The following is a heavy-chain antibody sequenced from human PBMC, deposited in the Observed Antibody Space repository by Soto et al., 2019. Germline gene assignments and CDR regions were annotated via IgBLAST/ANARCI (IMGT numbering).Heavy chain of an antibody. V-gene: IGHV3-30*03. CDR2: ISYDGSNK. J-gene: IGHJ3*02. Sequence: QVQLVESGGGVVQPGRSLRLSCAASVFTFSSYGMHWVRQAPGKGLEWVAVISYDGSNKYYADSVKGRFTISRDNSKNTLYLQMNSLRAEDTAVYYCAPPWGGYSGYDRGASDIWGQGTMVTVSS. CDR1: VFTFSSYG. D-gene: IGHD5-12*01. CDR3: APPWGGYSGYDRGASDI.